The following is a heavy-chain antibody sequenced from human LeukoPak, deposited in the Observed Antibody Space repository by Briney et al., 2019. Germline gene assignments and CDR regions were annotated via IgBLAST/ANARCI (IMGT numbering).Heavy chain of an antibody. CDR2: IYSTGDT. CDR1: GASINNYY. Sequence: PETLSLTCTVSGASINNYYWSWVRQPPLKRLEWIGYIYSTGDTSYNPSLESRVSISMDTSKNHFSLEITSVTAADTAVYYCARGSRVYDRSGFHTWHDYWGHGTLVTVSS. CDR3: ARGSRVYDRSGFHTWHDY. D-gene: IGHD3-22*01. V-gene: IGHV4-59*01. J-gene: IGHJ4*03.